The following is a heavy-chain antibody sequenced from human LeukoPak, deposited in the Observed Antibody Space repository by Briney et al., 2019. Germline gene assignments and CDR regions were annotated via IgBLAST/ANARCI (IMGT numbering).Heavy chain of an antibody. CDR3: ARSIAAADGGVYYYMDV. Sequence: PGGSLRLSCVASGFTFSDYYMSWIRQAPAKGLEWISYISSSGTTIYYTDSVKGRLTISRDNAKNSLYLQMNSLRAEDTAVYFCARSIAAADGGVYYYMDVWGKGTTVTISS. D-gene: IGHD6-25*01. J-gene: IGHJ6*03. CDR1: GFTFSDYY. CDR2: ISSSGTTI. V-gene: IGHV3-11*01.